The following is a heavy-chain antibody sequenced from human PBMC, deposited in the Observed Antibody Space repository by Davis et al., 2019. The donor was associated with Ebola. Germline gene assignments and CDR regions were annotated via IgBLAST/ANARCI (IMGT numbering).Heavy chain of an antibody. CDR2: ISSSSSYT. D-gene: IGHD2-2*01. V-gene: IGHV3-11*06. CDR1: GFTFNNYA. CDR3: ARGIVVPAASYFDY. Sequence: GGSLRLSCAASGFTFNNYAMSWIRQAPGKGLEWVSYISSSSSYTNYADSVKGRFTISRDNAKNSLYLQMNSLRAEDTAVYYCARGIVVPAASYFDYWGQGTLVTVSS. J-gene: IGHJ4*02.